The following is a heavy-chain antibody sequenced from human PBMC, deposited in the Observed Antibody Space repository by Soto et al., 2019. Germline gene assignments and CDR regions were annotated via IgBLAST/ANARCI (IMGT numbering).Heavy chain of an antibody. CDR3: AGDRVAAATYYYGMDV. CDR1: GYTFTSYG. D-gene: IGHD6-13*01. Sequence: ASVKVSCKASGYTFTSYGISWVRQAPGQGLEWMRWISAYNGNTNYAQKLQGRVTMTTDTSTSTAYMELGSLRSDDTAVYYCAGDRVAAATYYYGMDVWGQGTTVTVSS. V-gene: IGHV1-18*01. CDR2: ISAYNGNT. J-gene: IGHJ6*02.